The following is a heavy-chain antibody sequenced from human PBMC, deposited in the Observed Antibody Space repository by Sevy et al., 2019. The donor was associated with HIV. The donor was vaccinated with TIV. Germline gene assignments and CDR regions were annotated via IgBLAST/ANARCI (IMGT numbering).Heavy chain of an antibody. CDR2: INPNSGGT. CDR3: ARVNCSSTSCYGINWFDP. V-gene: IGHV1-2*02. CDR1: GYTFTGYY. Sequence: ASVKVSCKASGYTFTGYYMHWVRQAPGQGLEWMGWINPNSGGTNYAQKFQGRVTMTRDTSISTAYMELSRLRSDDTAVYYCARVNCSSTSCYGINWFDPWGQGTLVTVSS. D-gene: IGHD2-2*01. J-gene: IGHJ5*02.